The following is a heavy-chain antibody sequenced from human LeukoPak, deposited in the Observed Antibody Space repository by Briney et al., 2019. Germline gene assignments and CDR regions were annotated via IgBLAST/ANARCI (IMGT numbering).Heavy chain of an antibody. CDR2: IYYSGST. CDR1: GGSISSSSYY. J-gene: IGHJ4*02. CDR3: ARDYYDTSGYYCLDY. V-gene: IGHV4-39*07. D-gene: IGHD3-22*01. Sequence: SETLSLTCNVSGGSISSSSYYWGWIRQPPGKGLEWIGSIYYSGSTYYNPSLKSRVTISVDTSKNQFSLKLTSVTAADTAVYYCARDYYDTSGYYCLDYWGQSTLVTVSS.